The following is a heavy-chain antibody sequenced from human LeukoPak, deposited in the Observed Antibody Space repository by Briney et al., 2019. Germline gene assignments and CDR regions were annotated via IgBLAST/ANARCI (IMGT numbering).Heavy chain of an antibody. CDR1: GFTFSSYA. Sequence: GGSLRLSCAASGFTFSSYAMRWVRQAPGKGLEWVSAISGSGGSTYYADSGKGRLTTSSDNYKNTLYLQMNSLRAEDTAVYYCAKNGDFWSGYNWFDPWGQGTLVTVSS. J-gene: IGHJ5*02. CDR3: AKNGDFWSGYNWFDP. CDR2: ISGSGGST. D-gene: IGHD3-3*01. V-gene: IGHV3-23*01.